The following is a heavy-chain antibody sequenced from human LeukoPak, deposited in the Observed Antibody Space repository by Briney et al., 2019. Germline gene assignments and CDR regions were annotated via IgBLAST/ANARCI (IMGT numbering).Heavy chain of an antibody. V-gene: IGHV3-30*18. CDR1: GFNFSPYG. CDR2: ISYDGSNK. J-gene: IGHJ3*02. D-gene: IGHD1-26*01. Sequence: PGGSLRLSCAASGFNFSPYGMHWVRQPPGKGLEWVALISYDGSNKYFADSVKGRFTISRDNSENKLCLQMNSLRPEDTAVYYCANPSGTYGPGVFDIWGQGTMVTVSS. CDR3: ANPSGTYGPGVFDI.